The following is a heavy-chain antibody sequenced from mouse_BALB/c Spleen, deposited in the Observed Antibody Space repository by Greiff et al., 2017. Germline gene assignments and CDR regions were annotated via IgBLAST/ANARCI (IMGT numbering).Heavy chain of an antibody. CDR2: ISTYYGDA. D-gene: IGHD2-1*01. J-gene: IGHJ2*01. CDR3: ARSIGPYGNYDY. V-gene: IGHV1S137*01. CDR1: GYTFTDYA. Sequence: QVQLQQSGAELVRPGVSVKISCKGSGYTFTDYAMHWVKQSHAKSLEWIGVISTYYGDASYNQKFKGKATMTVDKSSSTAYMELARLTSEDSAIYYCARSIGPYGNYDYWGQGTTLTVSS.